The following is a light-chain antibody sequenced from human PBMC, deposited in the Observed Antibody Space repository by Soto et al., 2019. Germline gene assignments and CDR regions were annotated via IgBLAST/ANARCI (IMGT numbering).Light chain of an antibody. V-gene: IGKV3-15*01. CDR3: QQYNNWPPT. CDR2: GAS. J-gene: IGKJ1*01. Sequence: EIVMTQSPATLSVSPGDRATLSCRASQSVRSNLAWYQQKPGQAPRLLIYGASTRATAFPARFSGSGSGTEFTLTISSLQSEDFALYYCQQYNNWPPTFGQGTKVDIK. CDR1: QSVRSN.